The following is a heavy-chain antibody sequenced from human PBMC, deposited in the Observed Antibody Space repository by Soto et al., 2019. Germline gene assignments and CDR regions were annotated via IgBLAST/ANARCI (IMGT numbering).Heavy chain of an antibody. CDR1: GFSLSTSGVG. J-gene: IGHJ4*02. CDR3: AHRLEGDGYNRPFDY. CDR2: IYWDDDK. D-gene: IGHD5-12*01. V-gene: IGHV2-5*02. Sequence: QITLKESGPTLVKPTQTLTLTCTFSGFSLSTSGVGVGWIRQPPGKALEWLALIYWDDDKRYSPSLKSRLTIPKDTSKNQVVLTMTNMDPVDTATYYCAHRLEGDGYNRPFDYWGQGTLVTVSS.